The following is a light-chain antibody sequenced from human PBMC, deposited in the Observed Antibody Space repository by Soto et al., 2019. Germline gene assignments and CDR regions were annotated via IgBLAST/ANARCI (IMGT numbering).Light chain of an antibody. CDR3: SSYTTSNSVV. CDR1: SSDVGAYDY. CDR2: DVS. J-gene: IGLJ2*01. Sequence: QSALTQVASVSGSPGQSITISCTGASSDVGAYDYVSWYQQYPGKAPKLMIYDVSRRPSGVSNRFSGSKSGNTASLTISGLQAEDEADYYCSSYTTSNSVVFGGGTQLTVL. V-gene: IGLV2-14*03.